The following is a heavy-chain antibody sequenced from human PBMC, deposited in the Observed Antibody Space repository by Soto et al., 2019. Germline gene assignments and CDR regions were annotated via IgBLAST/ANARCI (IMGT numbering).Heavy chain of an antibody. Sequence: PGGSLRLSCAASGFTFSGYWMHWVRQSPGKGLVWVSRINSDGSSTSYADSVKGRFTISRDNAKNTLYLQMNSLRAEDTAAYYCARGIIPLSPAAPYYYYGMDVWGQGTTVTVSS. CDR2: INSDGSST. J-gene: IGHJ6*02. CDR1: GFTFSGYW. D-gene: IGHD2-2*01. V-gene: IGHV3-74*01. CDR3: ARGIIPLSPAAPYYYYGMDV.